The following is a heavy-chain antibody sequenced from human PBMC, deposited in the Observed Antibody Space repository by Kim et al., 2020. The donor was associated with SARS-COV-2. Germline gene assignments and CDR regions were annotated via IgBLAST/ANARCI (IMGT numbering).Heavy chain of an antibody. CDR3: ARGPITGDSAWRGDDV. CDR2: INSDGSTA. CDR1: SGFTFSRYW. D-gene: IGHD1-20*01. V-gene: IGHV3-74*01. Sequence: GGSLRLSCVGSSGFTFSRYWMVWVRQAPGKGLVWVSRINSDGSTADYADSVRGRFTISRDNAKNTLYLQMNSPRDEDTAVYYCARGPITGDSAWRGDDV. J-gene: IGHJ3*01.